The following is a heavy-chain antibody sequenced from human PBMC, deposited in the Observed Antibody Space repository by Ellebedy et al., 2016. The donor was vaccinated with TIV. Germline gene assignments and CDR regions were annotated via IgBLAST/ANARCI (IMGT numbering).Heavy chain of an antibody. CDR3: ARNRFCSGGDCYALAY. V-gene: IGHV3-74*01. CDR1: GFIFSTYG. Sequence: GESLKISCEASGFIFSTYGMHWVRQAPGKGLVLVSRINTDGSSTIYADSVKGRFTISRDNSKNPRYLQMNSLRTEDTALYFCARNRFCSGGDCYALAYWGQGTLVTVSS. CDR2: INTDGSST. J-gene: IGHJ4*01. D-gene: IGHD2-15*01.